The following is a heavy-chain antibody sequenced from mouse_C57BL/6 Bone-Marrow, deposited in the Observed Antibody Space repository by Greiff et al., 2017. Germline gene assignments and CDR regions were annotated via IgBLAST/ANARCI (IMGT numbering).Heavy chain of an antibody. CDR3: ARSRGNYPFDY. Sequence: VQLQQSGPELVKPGASVKISCKASGYAFRSSWMNWVKQRPGKGLEWIGRIYPGDGDTNYNGKFKGKATLTADKSSSTAYMQLSSLTSEDSAVYVCARSRGNYPFDYWGQGTTLTVSS. CDR1: GYAFRSSW. J-gene: IGHJ2*01. V-gene: IGHV1-82*01. D-gene: IGHD2-1*01. CDR2: IYPGDGDT.